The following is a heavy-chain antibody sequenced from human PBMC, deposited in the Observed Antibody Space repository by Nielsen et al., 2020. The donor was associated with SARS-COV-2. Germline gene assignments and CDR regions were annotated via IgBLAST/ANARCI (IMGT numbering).Heavy chain of an antibody. CDR1: GYSFTSYW. CDR3: ARLGRIAAAGFYYYMDV. Sequence: KVSCKGSGYSFTSYWIGWVRQMPGKGLEWLGIIYPGDSDTRYSPSFQGQVTISADKSISTAYLQWSSLKASDTAMYYCARLGRIAAAGFYYYMDVWGKGTTVTVSS. D-gene: IGHD6-13*01. CDR2: IYPGDSDT. V-gene: IGHV5-51*01. J-gene: IGHJ6*03.